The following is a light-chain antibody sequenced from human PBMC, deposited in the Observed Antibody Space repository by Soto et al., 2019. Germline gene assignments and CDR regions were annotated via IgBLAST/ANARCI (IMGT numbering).Light chain of an antibody. CDR3: ETWDTDTRV. V-gene: IGLV4-60*03. J-gene: IGLJ3*02. CDR1: SGHSSYI. CDR2: LDGSGSY. Sequence: QPVLTQSSSASASLGSSVKLTCTLSSGHSSYIIAWHQQQSGKAPRFLMKLDGSGSYNKGSGIPDRFSGSSSGADRYLTISNLQSEDEADYYCETWDTDTRVFGGGTKVTVL.